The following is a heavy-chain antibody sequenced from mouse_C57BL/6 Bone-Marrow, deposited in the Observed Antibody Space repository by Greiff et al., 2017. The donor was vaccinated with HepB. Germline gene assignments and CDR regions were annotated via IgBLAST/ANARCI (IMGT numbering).Heavy chain of an antibody. CDR1: GYTFTSYG. CDR2: IDPTSGNT. V-gene: IGHV1-74*01. J-gene: IGHJ4*01. CDR3: AIANTDRDYAMDY. D-gene: IGHD3-3*01. Sequence: QVHVQQPGAELAKPGASVKVSCKASGYTFTSYGIRWVKQRPGQGLEWIGRIDPTSGNTYYNEKFKGKATLTADKSSSTAYMQLSSLTSEDSAVYYCAIANTDRDYAMDYWGQGTSLTVSS.